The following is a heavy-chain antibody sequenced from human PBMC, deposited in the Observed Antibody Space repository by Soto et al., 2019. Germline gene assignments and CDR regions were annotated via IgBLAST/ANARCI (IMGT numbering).Heavy chain of an antibody. J-gene: IGHJ6*02. CDR3: ARDGGANLVFWGYGMDV. V-gene: IGHV4-38-2*01. CDR1: GYSISSGYY. CDR2: IYHSGST. Sequence: SETLSLTCAVSGYSISSGYYWGWIRQPPGKGLEWIGSIYHSGSTYYNPSLKSRVTISVDTSKNQFSLKLSSVTAADTAVYYCARDGGANLVFWGYGMDVWGQGTTVTVSS. D-gene: IGHD3-16*01.